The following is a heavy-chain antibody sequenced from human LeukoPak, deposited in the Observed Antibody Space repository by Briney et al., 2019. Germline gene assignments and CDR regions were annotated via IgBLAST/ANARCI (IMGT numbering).Heavy chain of an antibody. J-gene: IGHJ4*02. Sequence: SDTLSLPCTVSGRSISSYYWSWIRQPARKALEWIGRIYTSGSTNYNPSLKSRVTMSVDTSKNQFSLKLSSVTAADTAVYYSARDYGDFGFDYWGQGTLVTVSS. CDR3: ARDYGDFGFDY. CDR1: GRSISSYY. D-gene: IGHD4-17*01. V-gene: IGHV4-4*07. CDR2: IYTSGST.